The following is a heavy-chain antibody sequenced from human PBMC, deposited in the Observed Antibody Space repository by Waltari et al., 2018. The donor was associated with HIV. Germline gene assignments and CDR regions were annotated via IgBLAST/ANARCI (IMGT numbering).Heavy chain of an antibody. Sequence: EVQLVEFGGGLVQPGGSLRLSCAASGFTLRSYWMSGVRQAPGKGLEWVANIKQDGSEKYYVYSVKGRFTISRDNAKNSLYLQMNSLRAEDTAVYYCARDRHYDILTGSYFDYWGQGTLVTVSS. V-gene: IGHV3-7*01. CDR2: IKQDGSEK. J-gene: IGHJ4*02. D-gene: IGHD3-9*01. CDR3: ARDRHYDILTGSYFDY. CDR1: GFTLRSYW.